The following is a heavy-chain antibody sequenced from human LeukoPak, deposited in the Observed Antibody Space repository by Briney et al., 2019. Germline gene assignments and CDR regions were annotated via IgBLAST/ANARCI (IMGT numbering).Heavy chain of an antibody. D-gene: IGHD1-26*01. V-gene: IGHV1-69*06. CDR2: IIPIFGTA. Sequence: ASVKVSCKASGGTFSSYAISWVRQAPGQGLEWMGGIIPIFGTANYAQKFQGRVTITADKSTSTAYMELSSLRSEDTAVYYCAVVGARRELYYYMDVWGKGTTATVSS. J-gene: IGHJ6*03. CDR1: GGTFSSYA. CDR3: AVVGARRELYYYMDV.